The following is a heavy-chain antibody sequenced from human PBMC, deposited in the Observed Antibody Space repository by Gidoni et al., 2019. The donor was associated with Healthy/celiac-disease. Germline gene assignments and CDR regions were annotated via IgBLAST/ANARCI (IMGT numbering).Heavy chain of an antibody. J-gene: IGHJ4*02. CDR2: IYYSGST. Sequence: QVQLQESGPGLVKPSETLSLTCTVSGGSISSYYWSWIRQPPGKGLEWIGYIYYSGSTNYNPSLKSRVTISVDTSKNQFSLKLSSVTAADTAVYYCARGGGSSWPLGDFDYWGQGTLVTVSS. CDR1: GGSISSYY. V-gene: IGHV4-59*12. CDR3: ARGGGSSWPLGDFDY. D-gene: IGHD6-13*01.